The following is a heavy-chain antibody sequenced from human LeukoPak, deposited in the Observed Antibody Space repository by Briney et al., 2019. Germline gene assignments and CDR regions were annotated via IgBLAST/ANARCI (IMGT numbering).Heavy chain of an antibody. CDR3: ARDRKAAAIYLGY. J-gene: IGHJ4*02. D-gene: IGHD2-2*02. V-gene: IGHV1-2*06. Sequence: ASVKVSCKASGYTFTGYYMHWVRQAPGQGLEWMGRINPNSGGTNYAQKFQGRVTMTRDTSISTAYMGLSRLRSDDTAVYYCARDRKAAAIYLGYWGQGTLVTVSS. CDR1: GYTFTGYY. CDR2: INPNSGGT.